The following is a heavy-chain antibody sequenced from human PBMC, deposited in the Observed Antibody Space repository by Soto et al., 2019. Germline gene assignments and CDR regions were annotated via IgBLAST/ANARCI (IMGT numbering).Heavy chain of an antibody. CDR2: IYYTGGT. CDR3: ARVLGGCGDFDY. Sequence: SETLSLTCTVSGGSISSAGYFWSWIRQHPGKGLEYIGYIYYTGGTSYNPSLKSRVAISIDTSKNQFSLKLSSGTAADTAVYYWARVLGGCGDFDYWGQGTLVTVPS. V-gene: IGHV4-31*03. CDR1: GGSISSAGYF. D-gene: IGHD2-15*01. J-gene: IGHJ4*02.